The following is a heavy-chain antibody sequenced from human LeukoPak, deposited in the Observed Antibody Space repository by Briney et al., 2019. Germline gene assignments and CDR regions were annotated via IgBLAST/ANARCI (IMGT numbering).Heavy chain of an antibody. Sequence: SGTLSLTCAVSGGSISTNNWWSWLRQPPGKGLEWIGEIHYSGSSNYNPSLKSRVTISVDKSKNQFSLKLSSVTAADTAVYYCASEFGYWGQGTLVTVSS. CDR1: GGSISTNNW. V-gene: IGHV4-4*02. CDR3: ASEFGY. D-gene: IGHD3-10*01. CDR2: IHYSGSS. J-gene: IGHJ4*02.